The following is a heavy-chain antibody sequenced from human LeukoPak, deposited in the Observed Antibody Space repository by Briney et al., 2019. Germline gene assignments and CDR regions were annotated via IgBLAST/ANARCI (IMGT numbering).Heavy chain of an antibody. CDR3: ARFTMVRGVIIPFDY. CDR1: GYTFTSYY. J-gene: IGHJ4*02. V-gene: IGHV1-46*01. Sequence: GASVKVSCKASGYTFTSYYMHWVRQAPGQGLEWMGIINPSGGSTSYAQKFQGRVTMTRDTSTSTVYMELSSLRSEGTAVYYCARFTMVRGVIIPFDYWGQGTLVTVSS. D-gene: IGHD3-10*01. CDR2: INPSGGST.